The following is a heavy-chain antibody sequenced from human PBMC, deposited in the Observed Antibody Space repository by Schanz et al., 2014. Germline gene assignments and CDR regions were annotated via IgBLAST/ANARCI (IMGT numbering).Heavy chain of an antibody. CDR3: ARSNYYDNSDYYNSFDY. Sequence: QGQLVQSGAEVRKPGASVKVSCKASGYTFISYGISWVRQAPGQGLEWLGWISGSNGNTNYTQKFQGRVTMTTDTSTSTSYMELTSLRFDDTAVYYCARSNYYDNSDYYNSFDYWGQGTLVTVSS. D-gene: IGHD3-22*01. CDR2: ISGSNGNT. J-gene: IGHJ4*02. V-gene: IGHV1-18*01. CDR1: GYTFISYG.